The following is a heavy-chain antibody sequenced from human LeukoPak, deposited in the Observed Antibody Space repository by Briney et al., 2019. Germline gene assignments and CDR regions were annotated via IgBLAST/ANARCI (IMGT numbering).Heavy chain of an antibody. Sequence: SETLSLTXTVSGGSISSYYWSWIRQPPGKGLEWIGYIYYSGSTNYNPSLKSRVTISVDTSKNQFSLKLSSVTAADTAVYYCAREGIAAAGGLDYWGQGTLVTVSS. D-gene: IGHD6-13*01. CDR3: AREGIAAAGGLDY. J-gene: IGHJ4*02. CDR2: IYYSGST. V-gene: IGHV4-59*01. CDR1: GGSISSYY.